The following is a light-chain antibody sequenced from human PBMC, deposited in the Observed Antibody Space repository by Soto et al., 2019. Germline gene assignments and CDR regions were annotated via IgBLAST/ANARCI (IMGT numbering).Light chain of an antibody. Sequence: QSALTQAASVSGSPGQSITISCTGTSSDIGAYHYVSWYQQRPGEVPKVMIYAVNNRPSGISNRFSGSKSGNTASLTISGLQAEDEAVYYCNSYTNSDTVVFGGGTKLTVL. J-gene: IGLJ2*01. CDR1: SSDIGAYHY. CDR3: NSYTNSDTVV. V-gene: IGLV2-14*01. CDR2: AVN.